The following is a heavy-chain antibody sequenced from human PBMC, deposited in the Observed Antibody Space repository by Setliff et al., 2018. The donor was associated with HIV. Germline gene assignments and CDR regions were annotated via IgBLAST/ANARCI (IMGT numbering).Heavy chain of an antibody. D-gene: IGHD3-22*01. Sequence: ASVKVSCKASGYTFTGYYMYWVRQAPGQGLEWMGWINPNSGGTNYAQKFQGRVTMTRDTSISTAYMELSRLRFDDTAVYYCAMAYYYDSSGYRNDAFDIWGQGTMVTVS. V-gene: IGHV1-2*02. J-gene: IGHJ3*02. CDR1: GYTFTGYY. CDR3: AMAYYYDSSGYRNDAFDI. CDR2: INPNSGGT.